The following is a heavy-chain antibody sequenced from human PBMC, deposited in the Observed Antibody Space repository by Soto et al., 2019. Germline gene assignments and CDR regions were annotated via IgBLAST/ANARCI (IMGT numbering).Heavy chain of an antibody. V-gene: IGHV4-59*08. J-gene: IGHJ3*02. D-gene: IGHD3-9*01. CDR2: VYYSGTT. CDR1: GASINNYS. CDR3: ARHTDDILTGNEALDI. Sequence: SETLSLARTITGASINNYSRSPTRQSPGKGLEWIGYVYYSGTTNYNPTLKSRITILVDTSENQFSLKLTSVTAADTAVYYCARHTDDILTGNEALDIWGQGTVVT.